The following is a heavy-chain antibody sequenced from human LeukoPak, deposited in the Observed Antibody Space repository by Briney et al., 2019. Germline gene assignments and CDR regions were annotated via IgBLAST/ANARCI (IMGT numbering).Heavy chain of an antibody. CDR3: ARLWDIVVVPAASLADY. D-gene: IGHD2-2*01. V-gene: IGHV4-39*01. CDR2: IYYSGST. Sequence: SETLSLTCTVSGGSISSYYWGWIRQPPGKGLEWIGSIYYSGSTYYNPSLKSRVTISVDTSKNQFSLKLSPVTAADTAVYYCARLWDIVVVPAASLADYWGQGTLVTVSS. CDR1: GGSISSYY. J-gene: IGHJ4*02.